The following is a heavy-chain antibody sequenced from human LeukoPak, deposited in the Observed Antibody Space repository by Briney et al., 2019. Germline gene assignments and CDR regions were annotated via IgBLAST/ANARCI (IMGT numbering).Heavy chain of an antibody. Sequence: SETLSLTCTVSGGSISSYSWSWIRQPAVKGLEWIGRMYTSGSTNYNPSLKSRVTMSVDTSKNQFSLKLSSVTAADTAVYYCARDLTVTTYLGSETSPEDAFDIWGQGTMVTVSS. J-gene: IGHJ3*02. CDR3: ARDLTVTTYLGSETSPEDAFDI. D-gene: IGHD4-17*01. V-gene: IGHV4-4*07. CDR2: MYTSGST. CDR1: GGSISSYS.